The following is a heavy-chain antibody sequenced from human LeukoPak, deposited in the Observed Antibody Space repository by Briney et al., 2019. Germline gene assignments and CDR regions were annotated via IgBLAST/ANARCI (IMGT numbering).Heavy chain of an antibody. CDR2: INPNSGGT. D-gene: IGHD6-13*01. CDR3: ARGSGGSSSWYYYYYYYMDV. V-gene: IGHV1-2*02. CDR1: GYTFTGYY. J-gene: IGHJ6*03. Sequence: GASVKVSCKASGYTFTGYYMHWVRQAPGQGLEWMGWINPNSGGTNYAQKFQGRVTMTRDTSISTAYMELSSLRSEDTAVYYCARGSGGSSSWYYYYYYYMDVWGKGTTVTVSS.